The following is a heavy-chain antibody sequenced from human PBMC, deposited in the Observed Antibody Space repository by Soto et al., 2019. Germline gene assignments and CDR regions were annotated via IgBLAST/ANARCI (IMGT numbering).Heavy chain of an antibody. D-gene: IGHD1-1*01. CDR3: AKAARRLIAFDI. CDR1: GFTFSSYG. Sequence: GGSLRLSCAASGFTFSSYGMHWVRQAPCKGLEWVAGISSDGSSKYYADSVKGRFTISRDNSKSTLYLQMNSLRAEDTAVYYCAKAARRLIAFDIWGQGTIVTVS. CDR2: ISSDGSSK. J-gene: IGHJ3*02. V-gene: IGHV3-30*18.